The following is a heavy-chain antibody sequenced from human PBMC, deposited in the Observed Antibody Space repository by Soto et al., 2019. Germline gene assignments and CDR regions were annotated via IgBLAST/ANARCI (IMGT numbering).Heavy chain of an antibody. Sequence: QVQLVQSGAEVKKPGASVKVSCKASGYTFTGYYMHWVRQAPGQGLEWMGWINPNSGGTNYAQKFQGWVPMTRDTSISTAYMELSRLRSDDTAVYYCARGGYCSSTSCQRYWFDPWGQGTLVTVSS. J-gene: IGHJ5*02. CDR1: GYTFTGYY. CDR3: ARGGYCSSTSCQRYWFDP. CDR2: INPNSGGT. D-gene: IGHD2-2*01. V-gene: IGHV1-2*04.